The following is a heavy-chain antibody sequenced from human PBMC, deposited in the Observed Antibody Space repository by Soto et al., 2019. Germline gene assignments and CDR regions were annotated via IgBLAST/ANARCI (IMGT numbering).Heavy chain of an antibody. Sequence: PSETLSLTCAVSGGSISSGGYSWSWIRQPPGKGLEWIGYIYHSGSTYYNPSLKSRVTISVDRSKNQFSLKLSSVTAADTAVYYCARAQFHYYDSSGYYLVDYWGQGTLVTVSS. CDR2: IYHSGST. CDR3: ARAQFHYYDSSGYYLVDY. V-gene: IGHV4-30-2*01. D-gene: IGHD3-22*01. J-gene: IGHJ4*02. CDR1: GGSISSGGYS.